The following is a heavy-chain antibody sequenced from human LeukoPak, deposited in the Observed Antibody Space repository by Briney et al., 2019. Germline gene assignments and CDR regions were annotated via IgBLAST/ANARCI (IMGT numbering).Heavy chain of an antibody. CDR3: AREEIGIAAAGFDY. Sequence: ASVKVSCKASGYTFTSYVISWVRQAPGQGLEWMGWISAYNGNTNYAQKPQGRVTMTTDTSTSTAYMELRSLRSDDTAVYYCAREEIGIAAAGFDYWGQGTLVTVSS. J-gene: IGHJ4*02. CDR2: ISAYNGNT. V-gene: IGHV1-18*01. D-gene: IGHD6-13*01. CDR1: GYTFTSYV.